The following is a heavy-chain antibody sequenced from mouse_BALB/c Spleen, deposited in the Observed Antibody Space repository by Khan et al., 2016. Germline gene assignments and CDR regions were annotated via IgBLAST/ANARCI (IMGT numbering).Heavy chain of an antibody. CDR2: TNTYTGEP. Sequence: QIQLVQSGPELKKPGETVKISCKAFGYTFTNSGTHWVKQAPGKGLKWVGWTNTYTGEPTYAAAFKGRFAFSLECSHSTAYLQLNNRNNEDMTTYICERGAKVTTGWYFDVRGAGTTVTVSS. CDR1: GYTFTNSG. D-gene: IGHD2-2*01. V-gene: IGHV9-1*02. J-gene: IGHJ1*01. CDR3: ERGAKVTTGWYFDV.